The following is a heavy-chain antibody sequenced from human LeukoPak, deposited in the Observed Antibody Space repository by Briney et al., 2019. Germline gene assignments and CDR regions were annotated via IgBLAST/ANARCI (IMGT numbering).Heavy chain of an antibody. CDR3: VRTYYYDSSGYYAYFDY. J-gene: IGHJ4*02. V-gene: IGHV3-23*01. Sequence: GGSLRLSCAASGFTFISYAMSWVRQAPGKGLEWVSTITGTGDNTFYADSVKGRFTISRDNSKNTVYVQMNSLRAEDTALYYCVRTYYYDSSGYYAYFDYWGRGTLVTVSS. CDR1: GFTFISYA. D-gene: IGHD3-22*01. CDR2: ITGTGDNT.